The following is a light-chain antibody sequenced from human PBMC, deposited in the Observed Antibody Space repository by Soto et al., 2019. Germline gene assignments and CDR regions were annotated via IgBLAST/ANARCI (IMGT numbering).Light chain of an antibody. CDR1: SGHSNYV. CDR3: QTWDTGIRV. Sequence: QLVLTQSPSASASLGASVKLTCTLSSGHSNYVIAWHQQQPEKGPRYLMKLNSDGSHSKGDGIPDRFSGSSSGAERYLTISSLQSEDEADYYSQTWDTGIRVFGGGTKLTVL. V-gene: IGLV4-69*01. CDR2: LNSDGSH. J-gene: IGLJ2*01.